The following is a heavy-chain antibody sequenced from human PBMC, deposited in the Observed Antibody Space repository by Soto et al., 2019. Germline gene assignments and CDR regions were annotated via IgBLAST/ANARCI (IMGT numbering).Heavy chain of an antibody. V-gene: IGHV1-69*01. D-gene: IGHD2-2*01. CDR1: GGTFRSYA. J-gene: IGHJ6*02. CDR2: IIPIFGTA. Sequence: QVQLVQSGAEVKKPGSSVKVSCKASGGTFRSYAISWVRQAPGQGLEWMGGIIPIFGTANYAQKFQGRVTITADESTSTAYMELSSLRSEDTAVYYCATQGNVVVPAAIRTPYGMDVWGQGTTVTVSS. CDR3: ATQGNVVVPAAIRTPYGMDV.